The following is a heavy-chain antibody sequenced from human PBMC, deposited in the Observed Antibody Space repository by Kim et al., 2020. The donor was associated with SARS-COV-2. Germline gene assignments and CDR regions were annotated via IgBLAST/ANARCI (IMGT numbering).Heavy chain of an antibody. CDR3: AQVGRH. CDR2: SGGTT. V-gene: IGHV3-23*01. J-gene: IGHJ4*02. Sequence: SGGTTYYGASVKGRVTSSRDNSKNTLYLQMNSLTAADTAVYYCAQVGRHWGQGTLVTVSS. D-gene: IGHD1-26*01.